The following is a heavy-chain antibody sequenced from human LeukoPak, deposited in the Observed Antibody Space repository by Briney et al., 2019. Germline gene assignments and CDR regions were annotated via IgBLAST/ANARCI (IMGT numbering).Heavy chain of an antibody. J-gene: IGHJ4*02. V-gene: IGHV1-18*01. CDR1: GYKFKTFG. CDR2: IRADKGKT. CDR3: ARDRSNSDF. D-gene: IGHD4-11*01. Sequence: ASVKVSCKTSGYKFKTFGISWVRQAPGQGLEWMGWIRADKGKTDYAQKFQDRVTLTTDTSTSTAYMELRSLTSDDTATYYCARDRSNSDFWGQGTLVTVS.